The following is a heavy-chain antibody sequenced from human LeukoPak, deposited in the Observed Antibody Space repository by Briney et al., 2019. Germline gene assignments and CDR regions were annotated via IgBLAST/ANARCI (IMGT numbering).Heavy chain of an antibody. J-gene: IGHJ4*02. D-gene: IGHD3-22*01. V-gene: IGHV3-30*03. CDR3: AAGGDYYDSSGYPSYFDY. Sequence: GGSLRLSCAASGFTFSSYGMHWVRQAPGKGLEWVAVISYDGSNKYYADSVKGRFTISRDNSKNTLYLQMNSLRAEDTAVYYCAAGGDYYDSSGYPSYFDYWGQGTLVTVSS. CDR2: ISYDGSNK. CDR1: GFTFSSYG.